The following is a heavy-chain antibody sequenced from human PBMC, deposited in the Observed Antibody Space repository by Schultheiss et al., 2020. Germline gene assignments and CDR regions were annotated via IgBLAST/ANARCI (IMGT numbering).Heavy chain of an antibody. J-gene: IGHJ4*02. D-gene: IGHD3-10*01. CDR2: IIPIFGTA. CDR3: ARGRPWAWELQGD. Sequence: SVKVSCKASGYTFTSYAMNWVRQAPGQGLEWMGGIIPIFGTANYAQKFQGRVTITADKSTSTAYMELSSLRSEDTAVYYCARGRPWAWELQGDWGQGTLVTVSS. CDR1: GYTFTSYA. V-gene: IGHV1-69*06.